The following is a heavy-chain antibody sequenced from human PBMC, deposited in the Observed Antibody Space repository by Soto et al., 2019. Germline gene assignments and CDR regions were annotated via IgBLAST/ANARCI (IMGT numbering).Heavy chain of an antibody. Sequence: GGSLRLSCSASGFTFSSYAMHWVRQAPGKGLEYVSAISSNGGSTYYADSVKGRFTISRDNSKNTLYLQMSSLRAEDTAVYYCVKDSGGKLGIPPDLRSYFDYWGQGTLVTVSS. CDR1: GFTFSSYA. CDR3: VKDSGGKLGIPPDLRSYFDY. D-gene: IGHD7-27*01. J-gene: IGHJ4*02. CDR2: ISSNGGST. V-gene: IGHV3-64D*06.